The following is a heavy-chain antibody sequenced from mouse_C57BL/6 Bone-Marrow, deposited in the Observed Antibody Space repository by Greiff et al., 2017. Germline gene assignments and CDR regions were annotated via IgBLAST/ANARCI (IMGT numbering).Heavy chain of an antibody. Sequence: VQLQQSGPGLVKPSQSLSLTCSVTGYSITSGYYWNWIRQFPGNKLEWMGYISYDGSNNYNPSLKNRISITRDTSKNQFFLKLTSVTTEDTATCDCARGLLDLDYWGQGTTLTVSS. V-gene: IGHV3-6*01. CDR1: GYSITSGYY. J-gene: IGHJ2*01. D-gene: IGHD1-2*01. CDR3: ARGLLDLDY. CDR2: ISYDGSN.